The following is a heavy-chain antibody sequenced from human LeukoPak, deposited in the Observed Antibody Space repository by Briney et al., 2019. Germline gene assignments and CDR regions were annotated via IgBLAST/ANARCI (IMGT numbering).Heavy chain of an antibody. CDR1: GFTVSSNY. J-gene: IGHJ4*02. CDR3: ARDPRASWGYFDS. V-gene: IGHV3-66*01. D-gene: IGHD3-16*01. Sequence: GGSLRLSRAASGFTVSSNYMSWVRQAPGKGLEWVSLIYSGGSTYYADSVKGRFTISRDNSKNTLYLQMNSLRAEDTAVYFCARDPRASWGYFDSWGQGTLVTGSS. CDR2: IYSGGST.